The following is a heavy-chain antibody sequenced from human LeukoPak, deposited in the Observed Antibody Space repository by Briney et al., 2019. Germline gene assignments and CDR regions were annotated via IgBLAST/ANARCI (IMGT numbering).Heavy chain of an antibody. CDR2: IWYDGSNK. V-gene: IGHV3-33*01. CDR3: ARTVDTAMAVTFDY. Sequence: GGSERLSCAASGFTFSNYGMHWVRQAPGKGLEWVALIWYDGSNKYYADSVKGRFTISRDNSKNTLYLQMNSLRAEDTAVYHCARTVDTAMAVTFDYWGQGSLVTVPS. J-gene: IGHJ4*02. CDR1: GFTFSNYG. D-gene: IGHD5-18*01.